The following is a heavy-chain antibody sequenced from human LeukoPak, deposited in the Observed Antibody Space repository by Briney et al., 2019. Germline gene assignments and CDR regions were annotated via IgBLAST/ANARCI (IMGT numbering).Heavy chain of an antibody. Sequence: PSETLSLTCTVSGGSISSGDYYWSWIRQPPGKGLEWIGYIYYSGSTYYNPSLKSRVTISVDTSKNQFSLKLSSVTSADTAVYSCAGGSSSWYNYWGQGTLVTVSS. D-gene: IGHD6-13*01. CDR2: IYYSGST. V-gene: IGHV4-30-4*01. CDR3: AGGSSSWYNY. CDR1: GGSISSGDYY. J-gene: IGHJ4*02.